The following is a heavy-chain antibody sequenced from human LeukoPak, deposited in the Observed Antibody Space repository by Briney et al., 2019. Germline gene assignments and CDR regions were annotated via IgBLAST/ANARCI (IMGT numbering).Heavy chain of an antibody. D-gene: IGHD3-10*02. CDR2: IDTGTSTI. Sequence: GGSLRLSCAASGFTFSSYSMNWVRQAPGKGLEWVSYIDTGTSTIYYADSVKGRFTISRDNAKNSLYLQMNSLRAEDTAVYYCAELGITMIGGVWGKGTTVTISS. CDR3: AELGITMIGGV. CDR1: GFTFSSYS. V-gene: IGHV3-48*04. J-gene: IGHJ6*04.